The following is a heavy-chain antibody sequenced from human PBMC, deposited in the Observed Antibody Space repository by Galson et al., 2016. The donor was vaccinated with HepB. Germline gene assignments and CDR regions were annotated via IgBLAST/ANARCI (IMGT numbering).Heavy chain of an antibody. CDR3: ARVRGGRDGYNWDY. D-gene: IGHD5-24*01. V-gene: IGHV4-31*03. Sequence: TLSLTCTVSGDSISSGGSYWSWIRQHPGKGLEWIGYFYYSGSTYSNPSLKSRVTISVDTSKNQFSLKLSSVTAADTAVYYCARVRGGRDGYNWDYWGQGTLVTVSS. CDR2: FYYSGST. J-gene: IGHJ4*02. CDR1: GDSISSGGSY.